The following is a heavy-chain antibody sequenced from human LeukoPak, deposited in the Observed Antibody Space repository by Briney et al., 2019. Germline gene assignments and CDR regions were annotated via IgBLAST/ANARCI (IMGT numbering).Heavy chain of an antibody. CDR1: GFTFSSYA. D-gene: IGHD1-26*01. CDR3: ASSEVGATTRGYLQH. Sequence: GRSLTLSCAASGFTFSSYAMHWVRQAPGKGLEWVAVISYDGSNNYYADSVKGRFTISRDNSKNTLYLQMNSLRAEDTAVYYCASSEVGATTRGYLQHWGQGTVVTVSS. CDR2: ISYDGSNN. J-gene: IGHJ1*01. V-gene: IGHV3-30-3*01.